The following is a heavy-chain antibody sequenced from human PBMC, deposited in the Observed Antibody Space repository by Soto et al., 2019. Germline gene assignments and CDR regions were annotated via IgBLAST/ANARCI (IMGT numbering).Heavy chain of an antibody. J-gene: IGHJ6*02. V-gene: IGHV3-64*01. CDR2: ISSNGGST. D-gene: IGHD3-22*01. CDR1: GFTFSSYA. Sequence: EVQLVESGGGLVQPGGSLRLSCAASGFTFSSYAMHWVRQAPGKGLEYVSAISSNGGSTYYANSVKGRFTISRDNSKNKLYLQMGSLRAEDMAVYYCASGFYDSYGMDVWGQGTTVTVSS. CDR3: ASGFYDSYGMDV.